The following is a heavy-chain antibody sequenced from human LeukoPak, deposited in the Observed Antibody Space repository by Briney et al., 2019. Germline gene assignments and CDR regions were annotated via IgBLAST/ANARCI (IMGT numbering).Heavy chain of an antibody. Sequence: SETLSLTCTVSGGSISSSSYYWGWIRQPPGKGLEWIGSIYYSGSTYYNPSLESRVTISVDTSKNQFSLKLSSVTAADTAVYYCASEPRYSSSYFFDPWGQGTLVTVSS. J-gene: IGHJ5*02. D-gene: IGHD6-13*01. CDR1: GGSISSSSYY. V-gene: IGHV4-39*01. CDR2: IYYSGST. CDR3: ASEPRYSSSYFFDP.